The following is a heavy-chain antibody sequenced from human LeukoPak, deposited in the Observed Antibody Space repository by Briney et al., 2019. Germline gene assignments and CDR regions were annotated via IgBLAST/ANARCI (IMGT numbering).Heavy chain of an antibody. D-gene: IGHD1-14*01. CDR3: ARDPASREPGY. CDR2: ISSSSYI. J-gene: IGHJ4*02. Sequence: KPGGSLRLSCAASGFTFSSYSMNWVRQAPGKGLGWVSSISSSSYIYYADSVKGRFTIPRDNAKNSLYLQMNSLRAEDTAVYYCARDPASREPGYWGQGTLVTVSS. V-gene: IGHV3-21*01. CDR1: GFTFSSYS.